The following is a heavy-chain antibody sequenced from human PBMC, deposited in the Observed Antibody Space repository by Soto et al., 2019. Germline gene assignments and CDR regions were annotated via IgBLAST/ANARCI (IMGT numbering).Heavy chain of an antibody. Sequence: VGSLRLSCAASGFTFSSYSMNWVRQAPGKGLEWVSSISSSSSYIYYADSVKGRFTISRDNAKNSLYLQMNSLRAEDTAVYYCARELLRFLEWFPSTNWFDPWGQGTLVTVSS. CDR3: ARELLRFLEWFPSTNWFDP. V-gene: IGHV3-21*01. CDR2: ISSSSSYI. CDR1: GFTFSSYS. D-gene: IGHD3-3*01. J-gene: IGHJ5*02.